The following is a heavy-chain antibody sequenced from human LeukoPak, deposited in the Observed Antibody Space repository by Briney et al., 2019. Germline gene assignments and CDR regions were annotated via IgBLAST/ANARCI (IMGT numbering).Heavy chain of an antibody. V-gene: IGHV4-4*07. CDR3: ARGPAYYDFWSGYSPSWFDP. D-gene: IGHD3-3*01. Sequence: SETLSLTYTVSGGSISSYYWSWIRQPAGKGLEWIGRIYTSGSTNYNPSLKSRVTMSVDTSKNQFSLKLSSVTAADTAVYYCARGPAYYDFWSGYSPSWFDPWGQGTLVTVSS. CDR2: IYTSGST. J-gene: IGHJ5*02. CDR1: GGSISSYY.